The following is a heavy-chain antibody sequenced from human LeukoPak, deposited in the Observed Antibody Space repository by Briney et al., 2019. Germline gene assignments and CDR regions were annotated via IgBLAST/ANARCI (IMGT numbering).Heavy chain of an antibody. V-gene: IGHV3-23*01. J-gene: IGHJ4*02. Sequence: GGSLRLSCAASGFTFSTYAMSWVRRAPGKGLEWVSGIDGIGGSTYYADSVKGRFTISRDDSKNTVYLQMNSLKTEDTAVYYCATPPGYWGSAPFDFWGQGTVVTVSS. CDR1: GFTFSTYA. CDR2: IDGIGGST. D-gene: IGHD7-27*01. CDR3: ATPPGYWGSAPFDF.